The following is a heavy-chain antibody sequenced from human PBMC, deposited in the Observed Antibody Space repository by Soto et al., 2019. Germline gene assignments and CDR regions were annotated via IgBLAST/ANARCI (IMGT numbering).Heavy chain of an antibody. CDR2: IYSGGST. CDR3: ARDYHGSGYYGGMDV. J-gene: IGHJ6*02. D-gene: IGHD3-3*01. CDR1: GFTVSNKY. V-gene: IGHV3-53*01. Sequence: PGGSLRLSCAASGFTVSNKYMSWVRQAPGKGLEWVSIIYSGGSTYYADSVKGRFTISRGNSKNTLYLQMDRLGAEDTAVYYCARDYHGSGYYGGMDVWGQGTTVTVSS.